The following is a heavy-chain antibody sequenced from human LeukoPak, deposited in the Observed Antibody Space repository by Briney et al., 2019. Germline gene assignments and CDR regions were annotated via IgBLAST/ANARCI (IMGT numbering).Heavy chain of an antibody. CDR3: ARELVVPAASYYYYYGMDV. CDR1: GYTFTSYY. Sequence: ASVKVSCKASGYTFTSYYMHWVRQAPGQGLEWMGIINPSGGSTSYAQKFQGRVTMTRDTSTSTVYMELSSLRSEDTAVYYCARELVVPAASYYYYYGMDVWGQGTTVTVSS. V-gene: IGHV1-46*01. CDR2: INPSGGST. D-gene: IGHD2-2*01. J-gene: IGHJ6*02.